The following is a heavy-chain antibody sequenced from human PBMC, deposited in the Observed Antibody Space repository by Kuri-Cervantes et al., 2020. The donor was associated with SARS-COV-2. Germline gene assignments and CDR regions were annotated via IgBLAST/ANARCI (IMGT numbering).Heavy chain of an antibody. CDR3: ARDKLQFDAFDI. Sequence: GSLRLSCAASGFTFSSYAMHWVRQPPGKGLEWIGEINHSGSTNYNPSLKSRVTISVDTSKNQFSLKLSSVTAADTAVYYCARDKLQFDAFDIWGQGTMVTVSS. J-gene: IGHJ3*02. V-gene: IGHV4-34*01. CDR2: INHSGST. CDR1: GFTFSSYA. D-gene: IGHD4-11*01.